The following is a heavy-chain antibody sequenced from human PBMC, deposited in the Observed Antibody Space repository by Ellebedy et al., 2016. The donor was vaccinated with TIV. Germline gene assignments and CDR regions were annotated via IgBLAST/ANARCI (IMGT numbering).Heavy chain of an antibody. CDR1: GFSFKTYG. V-gene: IGHV3-33*08. D-gene: IGHD3-22*01. Sequence: GESLKISXAASGFSFKTYGMHWVRQAPGKGLEWVAVIWYDGTKTYYADSVKGRFTISRDNSENTLYLQMNSLRVEDTAVYYCARDSSGTKSSGLGDYWGQGTLVTVSS. J-gene: IGHJ4*02. CDR2: IWYDGTKT. CDR3: ARDSSGTKSSGLGDY.